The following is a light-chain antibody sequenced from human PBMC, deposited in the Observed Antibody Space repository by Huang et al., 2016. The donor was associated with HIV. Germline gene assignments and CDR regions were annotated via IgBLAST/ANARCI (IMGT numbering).Light chain of an antibody. Sequence: DIQMTQSPSSLSASVGDRVTITCRASQNISNYLNWYQQRPGKAPNLLIFGASSLQSGVQSRCSGSGSGTVFTLTISSLQPEDFASYYCQQTSTAPMYSFGQGTELEIK. V-gene: IGKV1-39*01. CDR2: GAS. J-gene: IGKJ2*03. CDR3: QQTSTAPMYS. CDR1: QNISNY.